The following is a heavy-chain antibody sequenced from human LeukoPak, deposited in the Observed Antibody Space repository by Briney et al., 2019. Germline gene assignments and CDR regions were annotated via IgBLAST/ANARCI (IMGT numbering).Heavy chain of an antibody. CDR2: MYYRGST. D-gene: IGHD1-26*01. J-gene: IGHJ4*02. CDR3: ATTTIRLGY. CDR1: GGSISSSSHY. Sequence: PSETLSLTCTVSGGSISSSSHYWGWIRQPPGKGLEWIGSMYYRGSTYHNPSLKSRVTISVDTSKNQFSLKLSSVTAADTAVYYCATTTIRLGYWGQGTLVTVSS. V-gene: IGHV4-39*07.